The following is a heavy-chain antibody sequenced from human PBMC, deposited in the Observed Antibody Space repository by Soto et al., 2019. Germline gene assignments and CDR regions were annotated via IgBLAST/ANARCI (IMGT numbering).Heavy chain of an antibody. CDR2: IYPGDSDT. CDR1: GYSLTSYW. Sequence: GESEKSSCKGCGYSLTSYWIGWVRQMPGKGLEWMGIIYPGDSDTRYSPSSQGQVTISADKSISTAYLQWSSLKASDTAMYYCASPRKQWLRAFDIWGQGTMVTVSS. J-gene: IGHJ3*02. D-gene: IGHD6-19*01. CDR3: ASPRKQWLRAFDI. V-gene: IGHV5-51*01.